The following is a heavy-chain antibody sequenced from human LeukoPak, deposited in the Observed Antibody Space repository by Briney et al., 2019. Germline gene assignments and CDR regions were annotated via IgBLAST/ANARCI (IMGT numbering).Heavy chain of an antibody. D-gene: IGHD3/OR15-3a*01. CDR3: ARREDYYFDY. J-gene: IGHJ4*02. V-gene: IGHV3-21*05. Sequence: PGGSLRLSCAASGFTFSSHSMNWVRQAPGKGLEWVSYISSSSSYIYYADSVKGRFTISRDNAKNSLYLQMNSLRAEDTAVYYCARREDYYFDYWGQGTLVTVSS. CDR2: ISSSSSYI. CDR1: GFTFSSHS.